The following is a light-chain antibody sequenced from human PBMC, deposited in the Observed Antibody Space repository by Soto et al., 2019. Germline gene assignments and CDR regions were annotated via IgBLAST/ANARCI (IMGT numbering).Light chain of an antibody. CDR2: AVN. CDR3: SSYAGSNNYV. CDR1: SSDVGGYQY. V-gene: IGLV2-8*01. J-gene: IGLJ1*01. Sequence: LTQPPSASGSPGQSVTISCTGTSSDVGGYQYVSWYQQYPGKAPKLMIYAVNKRPSGVPDRFSGSRSGNTASLTVSGLQAEDEADYYCSSYAGSNNYVFGTGTKVTVL.